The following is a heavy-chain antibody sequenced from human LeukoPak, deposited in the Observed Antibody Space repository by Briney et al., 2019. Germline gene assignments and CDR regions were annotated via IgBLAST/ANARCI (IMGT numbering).Heavy chain of an antibody. D-gene: IGHD4-11*01. V-gene: IGHV4-30-2*03. CDR2: IYHSGST. J-gene: IGHJ6*03. Sequence: SQTLSLTCTVSGGSISSGGYYWSWIRQPPGKGLEWIGYIYHSGSTYYNPSLKSRVTISVDTSKNQFSLKLSSVTAADTAVYYCARHATVTGYYYYYMDVWGKGTTVTVSS. CDR1: GGSISSGGYY. CDR3: ARHATVTGYYYYYMDV.